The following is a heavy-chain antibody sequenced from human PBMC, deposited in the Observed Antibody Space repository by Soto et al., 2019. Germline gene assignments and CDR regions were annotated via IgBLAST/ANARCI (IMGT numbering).Heavy chain of an antibody. CDR2: IYSGGST. V-gene: IGHV3-53*02. Sequence: EVQLVETGGGLIQPGGSLRLSCAASGFTVSSNYMSWVRQAPGKGLEWVSVIYSGGSTYYADSVKGRFTISRDNSKNTLYLQMNSLRAEDTAVYYCARDRVMDCCGAGSYYNVGAFDIWGQGTMVTVSS. D-gene: IGHD3-10*01. CDR1: GFTVSSNY. CDR3: ARDRVMDCCGAGSYYNVGAFDI. J-gene: IGHJ3*02.